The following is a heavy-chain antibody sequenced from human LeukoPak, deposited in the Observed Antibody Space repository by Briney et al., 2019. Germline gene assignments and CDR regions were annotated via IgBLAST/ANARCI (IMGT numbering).Heavy chain of an antibody. D-gene: IGHD3-10*01. Sequence: QSGGSLRLSFAASGFTFSSYAMSWVRQAPGKGLEWVGFIRSKAYGGTTEYAASVKGRFTISRDDSKSIAYLQMNSLKTEDTAVYYCTRESFFMGYYYYMDVWGKGTTVTVSS. CDR3: TRESFFMGYYYYMDV. CDR1: GFTFSSYA. V-gene: IGHV3-49*04. J-gene: IGHJ6*03. CDR2: IRSKAYGGTT.